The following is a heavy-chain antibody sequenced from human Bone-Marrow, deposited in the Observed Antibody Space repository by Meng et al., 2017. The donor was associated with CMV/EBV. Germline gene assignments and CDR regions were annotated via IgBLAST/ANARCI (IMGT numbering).Heavy chain of an antibody. CDR1: RFPFSSYS. Sequence: GGSLRLSCAASRFPFSSYSIHWVRQAPGKGLEWVAFIRHDGSNKFYGDSVKGRFTISRDNSKNTLYLQMNSLRAEETAIYYCAKDQLLFGGPNAYFDDWGQGTLVTVSS. CDR2: IRHDGSNK. D-gene: IGHD3-16*01. J-gene: IGHJ4*02. CDR3: AKDQLLFGGPNAYFDD. V-gene: IGHV3-30*02.